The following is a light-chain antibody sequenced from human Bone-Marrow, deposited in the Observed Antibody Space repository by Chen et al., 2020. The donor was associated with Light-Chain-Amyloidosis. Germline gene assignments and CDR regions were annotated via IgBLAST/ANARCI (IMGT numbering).Light chain of an antibody. CDR2: RDT. J-gene: IGLJ2*01. Sequence: SYELNQPPSVSVSPGQTARITCTGDDLPTKYAYWYQHKPGQAPVLVIHRDTERPSGISERFSGSSSGTTATLTISGVQAEDEADYHCQSADSSGTYEVIFGGGTKLTVL. CDR1: DLPTKY. CDR3: QSADSSGTYEVI. V-gene: IGLV3-25*03.